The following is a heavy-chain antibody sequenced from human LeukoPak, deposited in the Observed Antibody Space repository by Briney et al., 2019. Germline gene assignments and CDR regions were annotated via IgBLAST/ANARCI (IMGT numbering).Heavy chain of an antibody. D-gene: IGHD3-10*01. CDR1: GFTFSSYA. Sequence: YPGGSLRLSCAASGFTFSSYAMHWVRQAPGKGLEWVAVISYDGSNKYYADSVKGRFTISRDNSKNTLYLQMNSLRAEDTAVYYCARVYYYGSGSWFDPWGQGTLVTVSS. V-gene: IGHV3-30*04. J-gene: IGHJ5*02. CDR2: ISYDGSNK. CDR3: ARVYYYGSGSWFDP.